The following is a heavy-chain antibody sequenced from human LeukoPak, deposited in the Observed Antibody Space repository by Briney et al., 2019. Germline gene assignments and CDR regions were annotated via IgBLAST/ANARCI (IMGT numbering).Heavy chain of an antibody. CDR2: IVSSGDST. D-gene: IGHD6-19*01. CDR3: AKADGGQWPSSYYYYYMDV. V-gene: IGHV3-23*01. Sequence: GGSLRLSCAASGFTFSSYAMSWVRQAPRKGLEWVSAIVSSGDSTYYADSVKGRFTISRDNSKNTLYLQMNSLRAEDTAVYYCAKADGGQWPSSYYYYYMDVWGKGTTVTVSS. CDR1: GFTFSSYA. J-gene: IGHJ6*03.